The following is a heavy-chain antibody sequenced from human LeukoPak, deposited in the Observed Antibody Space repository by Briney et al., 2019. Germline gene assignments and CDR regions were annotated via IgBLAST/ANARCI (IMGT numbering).Heavy chain of an antibody. V-gene: IGHV4-59*01. J-gene: IGHJ3*02. D-gene: IGHD3-22*01. CDR1: GGSISSYY. CDR2: IYYSGST. Sequence: SETLSLTCTVSGGSISSYYWSWIRQPPGKGLEWIGYIYYSGSTNYNPSLKSRVTIPVDTSKNQFSLKLSSVTAADTAVYYCARVYYDSSGYYFGAFDIWGQGTMVTVSS. CDR3: ARVYYDSSGYYFGAFDI.